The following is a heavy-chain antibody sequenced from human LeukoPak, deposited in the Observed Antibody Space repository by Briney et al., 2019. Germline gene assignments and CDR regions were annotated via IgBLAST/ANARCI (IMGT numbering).Heavy chain of an antibody. CDR1: GFSFSSHG. CDR2: ISKSGTYI. D-gene: IGHD6-6*01. J-gene: IGHJ4*02. CDR3: ARGSATHF. V-gene: IGHV3-21*01. Sequence: GGSLRLSCAASGFSFSSHGMNWVRQAPGKGLEWVSSISKSGTYIYYADSVRGRFTISRDNANNSLYLQMNSLRGEDTAMYYCARGSATHFWGQGTRVTVSS.